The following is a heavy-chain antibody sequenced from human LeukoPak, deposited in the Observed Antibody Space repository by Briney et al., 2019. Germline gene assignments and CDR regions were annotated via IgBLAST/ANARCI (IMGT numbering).Heavy chain of an antibody. Sequence: GGSLRLSCAASGFTLSSYAMSWVRQAPGKGLEWVSAVSSSGSTIYYADSVKGRFTISRDNAKNSLYLQMNSLRAEDTAVYYCARVASHSGSSGWGIYYYYYYMDVWGKGTTVTVSS. CDR2: VSSSGSTI. CDR3: ARVASHSGSSGWGIYYYYYYMDV. V-gene: IGHV3-48*04. D-gene: IGHD6-19*01. J-gene: IGHJ6*03. CDR1: GFTLSSYA.